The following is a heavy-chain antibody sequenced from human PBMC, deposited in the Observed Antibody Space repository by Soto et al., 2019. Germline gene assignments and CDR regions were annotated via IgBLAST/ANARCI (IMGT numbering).Heavy chain of an antibody. J-gene: IGHJ1*01. Sequence: GESLKISCKGSGYSFTSYWIGWVRQIPGKGLEWMGIIYPGDSDTRYSPSFQGQVTISADKSISTAYLQWSSLKASDTAMYYCARHASPSYSSSWYNPEFFHHWGQGTLVTVSS. CDR2: IYPGDSDT. CDR1: GYSFTSYW. V-gene: IGHV5-51*01. CDR3: ARHASPSYSSSWYNPEFFHH. D-gene: IGHD6-13*01.